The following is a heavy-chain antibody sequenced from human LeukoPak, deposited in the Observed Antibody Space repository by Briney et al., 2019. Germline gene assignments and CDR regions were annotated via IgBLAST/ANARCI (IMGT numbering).Heavy chain of an antibody. Sequence: PSQTLSLTCTVSGGSISSGSYYWSWIRQPAGKGLEWTGRIYTSGSTNYNPSLKSRVTISVDTSKNQFSLKLSSVTAADTAVYYCARDPGIAVAGTRAEYFQHWGQGTLVTVSS. CDR3: ARDPGIAVAGTRAEYFQH. D-gene: IGHD6-19*01. V-gene: IGHV4-61*02. J-gene: IGHJ1*01. CDR1: GGSISSGSYY. CDR2: IYTSGST.